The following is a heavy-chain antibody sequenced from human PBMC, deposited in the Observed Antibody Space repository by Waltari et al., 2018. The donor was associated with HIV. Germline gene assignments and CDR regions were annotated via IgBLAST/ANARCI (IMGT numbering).Heavy chain of an antibody. J-gene: IGHJ2*01. CDR1: GGAFTGFY. CDR3: ARGPRPATVSAPRWYFDL. Sequence: QVRLDQWGTGLGKPSGTLSRTCAVYGGAFTGFYCSWIRHSPGKGLEWIGEINNNKGANYNPYSKKRVIISVDTSKNQFALRMDSVTAADTAVYYCARGPRPATVSAPRWYFDLWGRGTLVIVS. D-gene: IGHD4-4*01. CDR2: INNNKGA. V-gene: IGHV4-34*01.